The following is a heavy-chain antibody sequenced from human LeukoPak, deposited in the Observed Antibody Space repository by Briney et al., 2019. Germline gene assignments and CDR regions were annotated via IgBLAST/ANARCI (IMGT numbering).Heavy chain of an antibody. D-gene: IGHD2-15*01. CDR3: ATYGPTSGGYTFEY. CDR1: GGSISSGYW. CDR2: IIDSGST. J-gene: IGHJ4*02. V-gene: IGHV4-4*02. Sequence: PSETLSLTCAVSGGSISSGYWWSWVRQPPMKGLEWIGEIIDSGSTNYNPSLKGRITISLDKTKNQFSLNVNSVTAADTAVYYWATYGPTSGGYTFEYWGQGILVTVSS.